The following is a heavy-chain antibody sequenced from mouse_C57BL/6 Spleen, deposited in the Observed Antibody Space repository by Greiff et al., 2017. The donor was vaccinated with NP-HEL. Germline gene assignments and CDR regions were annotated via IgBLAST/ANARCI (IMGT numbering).Heavy chain of an antibody. D-gene: IGHD2-3*01. V-gene: IGHV14-4*01. Sequence: VQLQQSGAELVRPGASVKLSCTASGFNIKDDYMHWVKQRPEQGLEWIGWIDPENGDTEYASKFQGKATITADTSSNTAYLQLSSLTSEDTAVYYCTTWGYYYWGQGTSVTVSS. CDR1: GFNIKDDY. CDR2: IDPENGDT. CDR3: TTWGYYY. J-gene: IGHJ4*01.